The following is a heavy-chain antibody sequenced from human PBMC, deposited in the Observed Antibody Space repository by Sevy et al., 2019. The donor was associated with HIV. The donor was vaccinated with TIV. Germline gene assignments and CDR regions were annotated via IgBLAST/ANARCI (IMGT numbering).Heavy chain of an antibody. J-gene: IGHJ6*02. CDR2: ISGGGGT. CDR1: GFTFSNHA. Sequence: GGSLRLSCKTSGFTFSNHAMSWVRQAPGKGLEWVSHISGGGGTYDADSVKGRFAISRDNPQNTLYLQMNSLRAEDTAVYYCAKVQAWSGGYYGLDVWGQGTTVTVSS. V-gene: IGHV3-23*01. CDR3: AKVQAWSGGYYGLDV. D-gene: IGHD2-8*02.